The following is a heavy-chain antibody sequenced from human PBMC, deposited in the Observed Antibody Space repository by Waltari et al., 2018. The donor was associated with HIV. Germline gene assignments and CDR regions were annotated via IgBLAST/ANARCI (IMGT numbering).Heavy chain of an antibody. Sequence: QVQLVQSGAEVKKPGASVKVSCKASGYTFTSYGISWVRQAPGQGLEWMGWISAYNGNTNYAQKLQGRGTMTTDTATSTAYMELRSLRSDDTAVYYCARDTTLLREGANWFDPWGQGTLVTVSS. CDR1: GYTFTSYG. CDR3: ARDTTLLREGANWFDP. CDR2: ISAYNGNT. D-gene: IGHD2-8*01. J-gene: IGHJ5*02. V-gene: IGHV1-18*01.